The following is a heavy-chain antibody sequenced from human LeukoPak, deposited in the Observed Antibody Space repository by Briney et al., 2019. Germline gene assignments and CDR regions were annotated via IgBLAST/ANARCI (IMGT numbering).Heavy chain of an antibody. CDR3: ASSREATSNWFVY. D-gene: IGHD2-2*01. V-gene: IGHV3-66*01. CDR1: GFTVSSSY. Sequence: GGSLRLSCAASGFTVSSSYMTWVRQAPGKGLEWVSIIYSGGNTYYADSVQGRFAISRDNSKNTLYLQMNSLRAEDTAVYHCASSREATSNWFVYWGQGTLVTVSS. J-gene: IGHJ5*01. CDR2: IYSGGNT.